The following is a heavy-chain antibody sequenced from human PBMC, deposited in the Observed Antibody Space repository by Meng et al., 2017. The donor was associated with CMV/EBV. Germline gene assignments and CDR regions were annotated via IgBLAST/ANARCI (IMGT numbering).Heavy chain of an antibody. CDR3: ARMWRGRWFAP. CDR2: VRNKANSYTT. D-gene: IGHD2-21*01. CDR1: GFTFTDNY. Sequence: ASTGFTFTDNYRAWVRLAPGKGLEWVGRVRNKANSYTTEYAASVKGRFTISRDDSKNSVYLQMNSLKTEDTAVYHCARMWRGRWFAPWGQGTLVTVSS. J-gene: IGHJ5*02. V-gene: IGHV3-72*01.